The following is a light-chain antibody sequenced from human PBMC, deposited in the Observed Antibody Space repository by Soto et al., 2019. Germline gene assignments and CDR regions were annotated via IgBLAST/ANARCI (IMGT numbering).Light chain of an antibody. J-gene: IGLJ2*01. Sequence: QPVLTQSPSASASLGASVKLTCTLSSGHSSDAIAWHQQQPEKGPRYFMKVNSDGSHSKGDGIPDRFSGSSSGAERYLTISSLQSEDEADYYCQTWGTGVVFGGGTQLTVL. CDR3: QTWGTGVV. CDR1: SGHSSDA. CDR2: VNSDGSH. V-gene: IGLV4-69*01.